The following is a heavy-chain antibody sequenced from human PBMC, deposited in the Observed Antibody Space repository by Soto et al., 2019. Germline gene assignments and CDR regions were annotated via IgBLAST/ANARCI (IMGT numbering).Heavy chain of an antibody. D-gene: IGHD3-22*01. V-gene: IGHV3-21*01. CDR3: ARYYYDSSGYHTFTNWFDP. J-gene: IGHJ5*02. CDR2: ISSSSSYI. CDR1: GFTFSSYS. Sequence: GGSLRLSCAASGFTFSSYSMNWVRQAPGKGLEWVSSISSSSSYIYYADSVKGRFTISRDNAKNSLYLQMNSLRAEDTAVYYCARYYYDSSGYHTFTNWFDPWGQGTLVTVSS.